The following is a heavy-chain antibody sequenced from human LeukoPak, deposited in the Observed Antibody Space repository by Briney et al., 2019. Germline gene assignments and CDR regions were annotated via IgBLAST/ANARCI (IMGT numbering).Heavy chain of an antibody. V-gene: IGHV1-2*02. D-gene: IGHD3-22*01. J-gene: IGHJ5*02. CDR3: AREPSSGYNWFDP. CDR1: GYTFTGYY. Sequence: ASAKVSCKASGYTFTGYYMHWVRQAPGQGLEWMGWINPNSGGTNYAQKFQGRVTMTRDTSISTAYMELSRLRSDDTAVYYCAREPSSGYNWFDPWGQGSLVTVSS. CDR2: INPNSGGT.